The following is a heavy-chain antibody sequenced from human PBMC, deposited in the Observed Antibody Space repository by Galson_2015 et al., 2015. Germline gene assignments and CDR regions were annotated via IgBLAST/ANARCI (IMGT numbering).Heavy chain of an antibody. V-gene: IGHV3-48*02. CDR3: ARGYSWTYEY. Sequence: SLRLSCAASGFTFSSYDMNWVRQTPGKGLEWVSYITSGSSATYYADSVKGRFTISRDNAKNSLYLQMNSLRDEDTAVYFCARGYSWTYEYWGQGTLVTVSS. J-gene: IGHJ4*02. CDR1: GFTFSSYD. D-gene: IGHD1-1*01. CDR2: ITSGSSAT.